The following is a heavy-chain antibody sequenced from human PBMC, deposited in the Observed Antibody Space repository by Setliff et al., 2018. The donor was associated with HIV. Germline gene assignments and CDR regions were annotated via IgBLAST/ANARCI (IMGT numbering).Heavy chain of an antibody. J-gene: IGHJ6*03. V-gene: IGHV4-39*02. CDR1: GGSISSSSYY. CDR3: GNQVVVPADIDYYYDIDV. Sequence: SETLSLTCTVSGGSISSSSYYWGWIRQPPGKGLEWIGSIHESGSTHYNPSLKSRVNISVDTPKNYFSRKLSSVTSADTAVYYCGNQVVVPADIDYYYDIDVWGKGTTVTVSS. D-gene: IGHD2-2*01. CDR2: IHESGST.